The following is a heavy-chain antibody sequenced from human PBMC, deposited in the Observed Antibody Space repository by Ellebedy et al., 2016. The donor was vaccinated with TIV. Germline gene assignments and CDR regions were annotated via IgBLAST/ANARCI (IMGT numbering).Heavy chain of an antibody. CDR2: IYPRDSDT. CDR1: GYSFSTYW. Sequence: ASVKVSCKGFGYSFSTYWIAWVRQKPGKGLEWMGFIYPRDSDTRYSPSSQGHVTISADKSTNTAYLQWNSLEASDTAMYYCARMVYGSGWDGYFDPWGQGTLVTVSS. J-gene: IGHJ5*02. D-gene: IGHD6-19*01. V-gene: IGHV5-51*01. CDR3: ARMVYGSGWDGYFDP.